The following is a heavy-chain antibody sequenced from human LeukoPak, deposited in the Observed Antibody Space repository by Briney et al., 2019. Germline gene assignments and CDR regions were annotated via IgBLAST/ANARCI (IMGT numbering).Heavy chain of an antibody. CDR3: ARESHGDYAVDY. Sequence: GGSLRLSCAASGFTFDDYAMHWVRQAPGKGLEWVSAINWNSGNIGYADSVKGRFTISRDNAKNSVYLHMNSLRAEDTAVYYCARESHGDYAVDYWGQGTLVTVSS. CDR1: GFTFDDYA. D-gene: IGHD4-17*01. CDR2: INWNSGNI. V-gene: IGHV3-9*01. J-gene: IGHJ4*02.